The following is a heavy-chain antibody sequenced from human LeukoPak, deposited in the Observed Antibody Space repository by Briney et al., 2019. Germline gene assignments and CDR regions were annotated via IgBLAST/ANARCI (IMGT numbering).Heavy chain of an antibody. J-gene: IGHJ6*03. D-gene: IGHD2-15*01. Sequence: NPSETLSLTCTISGASIDSYYWSWIRQPPGRGLEWIGYIYYSGTTNYNPSLKSRVTISVDTSKNQFSLKLSSVTAADTAVYYCARAYCSGGSCYSGALYYYYMDVWGKGTTVTVSS. CDR2: IYYSGTT. V-gene: IGHV4-59*01. CDR1: GASIDSYY. CDR3: ARAYCSGGSCYSGALYYYYMDV.